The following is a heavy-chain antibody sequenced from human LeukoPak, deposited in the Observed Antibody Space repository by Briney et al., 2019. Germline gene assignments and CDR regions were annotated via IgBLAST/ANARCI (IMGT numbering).Heavy chain of an antibody. V-gene: IGHV4-59*01. CDR1: GGSISSYY. CDR2: IYYSGST. CDR3: GRAGQLELKTWFDP. D-gene: IGHD1-7*01. J-gene: IGHJ5*02. Sequence: SETLSLTCTVSGGSISSYYWSWIRQPPGKGLEWIGYIYYSGSTNYNPSLKSRVTISVDTSKNQFSLKVSSVPAADTAVYYWGRAGQLELKTWFDPWGKGTLVTVSS.